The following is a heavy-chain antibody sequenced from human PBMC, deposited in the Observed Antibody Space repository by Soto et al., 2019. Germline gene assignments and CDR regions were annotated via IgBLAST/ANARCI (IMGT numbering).Heavy chain of an antibody. Sequence: QVQLVESGGGVVQPGRSLRLSCVVSGLTFSHYGMHWVRQAPGKGLEWVAVISFDGDTEYYADSVKGRFIISRDNSKDTLFLQMNDLRAEDTAVYYCAKDNNWSYERGDFYFYYGADAWGQGTTVIVTS. D-gene: IGHD1-1*01. CDR2: ISFDGDTE. CDR1: GLTFSHYG. J-gene: IGHJ6*02. CDR3: AKDNNWSYERGDFYFYYGADA. V-gene: IGHV3-30*18.